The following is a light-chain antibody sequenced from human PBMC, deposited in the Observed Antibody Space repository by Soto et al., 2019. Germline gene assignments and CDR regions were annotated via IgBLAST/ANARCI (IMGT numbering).Light chain of an antibody. J-gene: IGLJ2*01. CDR3: SSYAGSNNLV. Sequence: QSALTQPPSASGSPGQSVTISCTGTSSDVGGYNYVSWYQQHPGKAPKLMIYEVSKRPSGVPDRFSGSKSGNTASLTVSGLQAEYEADYYCSSYAGSNNLVFGGGTKRTVL. CDR1: SSDVGGYNY. V-gene: IGLV2-8*01. CDR2: EVS.